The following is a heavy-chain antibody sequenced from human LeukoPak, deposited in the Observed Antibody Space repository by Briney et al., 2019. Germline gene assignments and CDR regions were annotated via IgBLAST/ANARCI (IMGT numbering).Heavy chain of an antibody. J-gene: IGHJ5*02. CDR2: IKQDGSEK. Sequence: PGGSLRLSCAASGFTFSSYWMSWVRQAPGKGLEWVANIKQDGSEKYYVDSVKGRFTISRDNAKNPLYLQMDSLRAEDTAVYYCASVGSSSWYPKMNCFDPWGQGTLVTVSS. V-gene: IGHV3-7*01. CDR1: GFTFSSYW. CDR3: ASVGSSSWYPKMNCFDP. D-gene: IGHD6-13*01.